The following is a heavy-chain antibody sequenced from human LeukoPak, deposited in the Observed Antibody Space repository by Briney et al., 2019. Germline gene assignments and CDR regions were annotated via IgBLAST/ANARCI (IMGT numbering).Heavy chain of an antibody. D-gene: IGHD2-15*01. J-gene: IGHJ6*03. CDR2: INPSSGGT. CDR1: GYTFTSHY. Sequence: EASVKVSCKASGYTFTSHYMHWVRQAPGQGLEWMGWINPSSGGTNYPQKFQGRVTMTRDTSLSTAYMELSGLRSDDTAVYYCARGVVAATFYYYMDVWGKGTTVTVSS. CDR3: ARGVVAATFYYYMDV. V-gene: IGHV1-2*02.